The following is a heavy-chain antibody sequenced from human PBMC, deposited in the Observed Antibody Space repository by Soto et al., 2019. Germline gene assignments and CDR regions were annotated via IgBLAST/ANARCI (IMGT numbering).Heavy chain of an antibody. CDR3: ARYKGSGWYYFDF. D-gene: IGHD6-19*01. V-gene: IGHV5-51*01. CDR1: GYNFATYW. Sequence: PGEALKISCKGSGYNFATYWIAWVRQMPGKGLERMGIIHPADSNTRYSPSFQGQVTISADRSISTAYLQWSSLTASDTAMYYCARYKGSGWYYFDFWGQGTLVSVS. J-gene: IGHJ4*02. CDR2: IHPADSNT.